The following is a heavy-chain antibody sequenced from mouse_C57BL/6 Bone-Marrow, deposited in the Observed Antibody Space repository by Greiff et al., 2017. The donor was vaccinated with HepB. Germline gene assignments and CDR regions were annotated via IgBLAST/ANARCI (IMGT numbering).Heavy chain of an antibody. CDR1: GYSITSGYY. CDR2: ISYDGSN. D-gene: IGHD4-1*01. Sequence: EVQLQESGPGLVKPSQSLSLTCSVTGYSITSGYYWNWIRQFPGNKLEWMGYISYDGSNNYNPSLKNRISITRDTSKNQFFLKLNSVTTEDTATYYCAREGGNWDDAMDYWGQGTSVTVSS. CDR3: AREGGNWDDAMDY. J-gene: IGHJ4*01. V-gene: IGHV3-6*01.